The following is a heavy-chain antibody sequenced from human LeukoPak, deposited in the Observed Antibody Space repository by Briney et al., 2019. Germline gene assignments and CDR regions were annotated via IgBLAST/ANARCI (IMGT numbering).Heavy chain of an antibody. CDR2: INHSGST. D-gene: IGHD1-14*01. J-gene: IGHJ5*02. Sequence: SETLSLTCAAYGGSFSGYYWSWIRQPPGKGLEWIGEINHSGSTNYNPSLKSRVTISVDTSRNQFSLKLSSVTAADTAVYYCARGPARRWFNPWGQGTLVTVSS. CDR1: GGSFSGYY. V-gene: IGHV4-34*01. CDR3: ARGPARRWFNP.